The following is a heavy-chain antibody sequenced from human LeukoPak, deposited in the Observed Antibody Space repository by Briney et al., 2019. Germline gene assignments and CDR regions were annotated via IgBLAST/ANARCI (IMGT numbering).Heavy chain of an antibody. Sequence: SETLSLTCAVYGGSFSSYYWSWIRQPPGKGLEWIGYIYYSGSTNYNPSLKSRVTISVDTSKNQFSLKLSSVTAADTAVYYCARVTVVMPNWFDPWGQGTLVTVSS. V-gene: IGHV4-59*01. CDR3: ARVTVVMPNWFDP. CDR1: GGSFSSYY. D-gene: IGHD3-22*01. CDR2: IYYSGST. J-gene: IGHJ5*02.